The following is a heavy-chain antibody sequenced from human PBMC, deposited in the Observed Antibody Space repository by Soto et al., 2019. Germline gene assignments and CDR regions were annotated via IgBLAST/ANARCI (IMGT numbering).Heavy chain of an antibody. J-gene: IGHJ6*02. CDR3: ARDRLVITFGGVIVNYYGMDV. Sequence: SETLSLTCTVSGGSISSYYWSWIRQPPGKGLEWIGYIYYSGSTNYNPSLKSRVTISVDTSKNQFSLKLSSVTAADTAVYYCARDRLVITFGGVIVNYYGMDVWGQGTTVTVSS. V-gene: IGHV4-59*01. CDR1: GGSISSYY. CDR2: IYYSGST. D-gene: IGHD3-16*02.